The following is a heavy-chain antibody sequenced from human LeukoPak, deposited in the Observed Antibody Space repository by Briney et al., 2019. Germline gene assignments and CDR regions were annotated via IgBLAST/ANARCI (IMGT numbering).Heavy chain of an antibody. Sequence: GRSLRLSCAASGFTFSSYGMHWVRQAPGKGLEWVAVIWYDGSNKYYADSVKGRFTISRDNSKNTLYLQMNRLRGEDTAVYYCATSITMIRLLIGVICYWGQGTLVTVSS. V-gene: IGHV3-33*01. CDR1: GFTFSSYG. J-gene: IGHJ4*02. D-gene: IGHD3-10*01. CDR2: IWYDGSNK. CDR3: ATSITMIRLLIGVICY.